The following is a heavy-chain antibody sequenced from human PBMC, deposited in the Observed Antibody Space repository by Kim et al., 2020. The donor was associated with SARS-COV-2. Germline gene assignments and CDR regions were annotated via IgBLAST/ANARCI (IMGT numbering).Heavy chain of an antibody. CDR1: GFSFSNSG. Sequence: GGSLRLSCAASGFSFSNSGMTWVRQAPGKGLECVSGIASNGGSTYYADSVKGRFTISRDNSKNTRDLQMNSLRADDTAVYYCARLSYGPTPEYWGQGTLVTVSS. J-gene: IGHJ4*02. V-gene: IGHV3-23*01. D-gene: IGHD2-15*01. CDR3: ARLSYGPTPEY. CDR2: IASNGGST.